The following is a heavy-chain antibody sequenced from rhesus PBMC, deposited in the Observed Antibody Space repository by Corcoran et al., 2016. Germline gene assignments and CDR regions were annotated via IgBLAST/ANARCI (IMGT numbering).Heavy chain of an antibody. CDR1: GFTFSSYG. J-gene: IGHJ4*01. CDR3: AKDKLIAAVFDY. Sequence: EVQLVESGGGLVQPGGSLRLSCAASGFTFSSYGMSWVRQAQGKGLEWVSAMNGGGSSTYYADTVKGRFTISRENSKNTLSLRMSSMRAEDTAVYYCAKDKLIAAVFDYWGQGVLVTVSS. D-gene: IGHD6-31*01. CDR2: MNGGGSST. V-gene: IGHV3S5*01.